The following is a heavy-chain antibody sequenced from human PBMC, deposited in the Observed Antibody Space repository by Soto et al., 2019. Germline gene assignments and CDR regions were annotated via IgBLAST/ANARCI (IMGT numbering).Heavy chain of an antibody. D-gene: IGHD6-13*01. J-gene: IGHJ6*04. CDR1: GFTFDVYA. CDR3: AKDSLAAAGEMDV. CDR2: ISWNSGSI. Sequence: EVQLVESGGGLVQPGRSLRLSCAASGFTFDVYAMHWVRQAPGKGLEWVSGISWNSGSIGYADSVKGRFTISRDNAKNSLYLQMNSLRAEDTALYYCAKDSLAAAGEMDVWGKGTTVTVSS. V-gene: IGHV3-9*01.